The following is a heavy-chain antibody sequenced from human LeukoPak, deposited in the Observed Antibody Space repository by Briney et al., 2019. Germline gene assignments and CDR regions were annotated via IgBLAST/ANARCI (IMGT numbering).Heavy chain of an antibody. J-gene: IGHJ4*02. CDR2: INSAGSST. Sequence: GGSLRLSCAASGFTLRSHWMHWVRQAPGKGLVWVSCINSAGSSTSYADSVKGRFTISRDNAKNTLYLQINSLRAEDTAVYYCTRGGEYSSGPFDYWGQGTLATVSS. CDR3: TRGGEYSSGPFDY. D-gene: IGHD6-19*01. CDR1: GFTLRSHW. V-gene: IGHV3-74*01.